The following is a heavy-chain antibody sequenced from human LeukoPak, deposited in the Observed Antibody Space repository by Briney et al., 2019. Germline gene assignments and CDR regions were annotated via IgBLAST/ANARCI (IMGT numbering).Heavy chain of an antibody. CDR3: ARGHSAWYDY. Sequence: PGGSLRLSCAASGFTFSSYAMNWVRQAPGKGLEWVSAISGSGGSTYYANSVKGRFTISRDNSKITLYLQMNSLRAEDSAIYYCARGHSAWYDYWGQGTLVTVSS. J-gene: IGHJ4*02. D-gene: IGHD6-19*01. V-gene: IGHV3-23*01. CDR1: GFTFSSYA. CDR2: ISGSGGST.